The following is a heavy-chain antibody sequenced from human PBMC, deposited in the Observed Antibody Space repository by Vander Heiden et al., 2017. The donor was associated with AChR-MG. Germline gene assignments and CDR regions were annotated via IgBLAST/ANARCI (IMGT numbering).Heavy chain of an antibody. Sequence: QVQLVQSGAEVKKPGSSGQVSCKASGGPFSSYAIGGVRQGPGQGLEWMGGIIPILGTANYAQKFQGRVTITADKSTSTAYMGLSSLRSEDTAVYYCARYRAYYYDSSGYYWYFDLWGRGTLVTVSS. CDR1: GGPFSSYA. V-gene: IGHV1-69*06. D-gene: IGHD3-22*01. CDR2: IIPILGTA. J-gene: IGHJ2*01. CDR3: ARYRAYYYDSSGYYWYFDL.